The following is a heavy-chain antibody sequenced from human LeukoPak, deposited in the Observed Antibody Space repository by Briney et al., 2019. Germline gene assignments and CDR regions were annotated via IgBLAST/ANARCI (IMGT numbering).Heavy chain of an antibody. CDR3: ARHRRGYSYGQFDY. V-gene: IGHV4-39*01. Sequence: SETLSLTCTVSGGSISSSSYYWGWIRQPPGKGLKWIGSIYYSGSTYYNPSLKSRVTISVDTSKNQFSLKLSSVTAADTAVYYCARHRRGYSYGQFDYWGQGTLVTVSS. J-gene: IGHJ4*02. CDR2: IYYSGST. CDR1: GGSISSSSYY. D-gene: IGHD5-18*01.